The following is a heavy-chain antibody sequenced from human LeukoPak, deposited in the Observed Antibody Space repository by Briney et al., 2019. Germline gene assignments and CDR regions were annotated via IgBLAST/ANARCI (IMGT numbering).Heavy chain of an antibody. Sequence: GGSLRLSCAASGFTLSSYAMSWVRQAPGKGLEWVSTISGNGGDTYYADSVKGRFTISRDNSKNTLYLQMNSLRAEDTAVYYCTDKYSYDYWGQGTLVTVSS. D-gene: IGHD5-18*01. CDR2: ISGNGGDT. J-gene: IGHJ4*02. CDR1: GFTLSSYA. V-gene: IGHV3-23*01. CDR3: TDKYSYDY.